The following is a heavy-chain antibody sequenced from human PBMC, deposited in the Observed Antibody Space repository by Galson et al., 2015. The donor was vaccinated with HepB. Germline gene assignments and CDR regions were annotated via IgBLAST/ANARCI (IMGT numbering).Heavy chain of an antibody. J-gene: IGHJ6*02. Sequence: SVKVSCKASGSTFTSYDINWVRQATGQGLEWMGWMNPNSGNTGYAQKFQGRVTMTRNTSISTAYMELSSLRSEDTAVYYCARRGYDCSSTSCYPSMDVWGQGTTVTVSS. CDR2: MNPNSGNT. CDR3: ARRGYDCSSTSCYPSMDV. D-gene: IGHD2-2*01. CDR1: GSTFTSYD. V-gene: IGHV1-8*01.